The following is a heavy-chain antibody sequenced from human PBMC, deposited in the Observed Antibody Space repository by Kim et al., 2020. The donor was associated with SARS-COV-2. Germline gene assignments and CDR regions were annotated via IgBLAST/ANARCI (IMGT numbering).Heavy chain of an antibody. V-gene: IGHV3-48*02. Sequence: DSVKGRFTISRDNAKNSLYLQMNSLGDEDMAVYYCARDSRHLSKVYYFDYWGQGTLVTVSS. J-gene: IGHJ4*02. CDR3: ARDSRHLSKVYYFDY.